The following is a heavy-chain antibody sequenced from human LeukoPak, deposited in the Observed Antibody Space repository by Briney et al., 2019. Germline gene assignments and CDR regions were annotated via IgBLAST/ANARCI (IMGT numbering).Heavy chain of an antibody. CDR1: GGTFSSYA. D-gene: IGHD1-26*01. Sequence: SVKVSCKASGGTFSSYAISWVRQAPGQGLEWMGRIIPILGIANYAQKFQGRVTITADESTSTAYMELSSLRSEDTAVYYCARVAEWELNDAFDIWGQGTMVTVSS. J-gene: IGHJ3*02. CDR2: IIPILGIA. CDR3: ARVAEWELNDAFDI. V-gene: IGHV1-69*04.